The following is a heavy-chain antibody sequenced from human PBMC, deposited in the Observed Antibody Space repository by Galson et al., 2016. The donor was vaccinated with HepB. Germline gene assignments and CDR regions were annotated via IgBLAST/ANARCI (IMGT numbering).Heavy chain of an antibody. V-gene: IGHV4-34*01. CDR2: INQSGST. CDR1: GGSFSGSY. D-gene: IGHD4-17*01. J-gene: IGHJ3*02. CDR3: ARANYGDVAGAFDI. Sequence: ETLSLTCAVYGGSFSGSYWSWIRQPPGKGLQWIGEINQSGSTNSNPSLKSRVTISVDTSKNQLSLRLNSVTAADTAIYYCARANYGDVAGAFDIWGQGTMVTVSS.